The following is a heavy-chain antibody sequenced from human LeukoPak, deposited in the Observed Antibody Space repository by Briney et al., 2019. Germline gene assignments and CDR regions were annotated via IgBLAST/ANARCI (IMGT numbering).Heavy chain of an antibody. Sequence: SETLSLTCTVSGGSISSYYWSWIRQPPGKGLEWIGYIYYIGSTNYNPSLKSRVTISVDTSKNQFSLKLSSVTAADTAVYYCARSRGYSYGTTFLDYWGQGTLVTVSS. D-gene: IGHD5-18*01. V-gene: IGHV4-59*08. CDR2: IYYIGST. J-gene: IGHJ4*02. CDR1: GGSISSYY. CDR3: ARSRGYSYGTTFLDY.